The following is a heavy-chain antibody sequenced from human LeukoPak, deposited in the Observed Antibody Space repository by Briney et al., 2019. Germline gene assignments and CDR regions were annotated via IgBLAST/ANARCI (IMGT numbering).Heavy chain of an antibody. J-gene: IGHJ5*02. V-gene: IGHV4-61*02. CDR1: GGSISSDSYY. Sequence: SETLSLTCTVSGGSISSDSYYWSWIRQPAGKGLEWTGRIYTSGSTSYNPSLKSRVTISVDTSKDQFSLKLSSVTAADTAVYYCARTGTTVTNWFDPWGQGTLVTVSS. CDR2: IYTSGST. CDR3: ARTGTTVTNWFDP. D-gene: IGHD4-17*01.